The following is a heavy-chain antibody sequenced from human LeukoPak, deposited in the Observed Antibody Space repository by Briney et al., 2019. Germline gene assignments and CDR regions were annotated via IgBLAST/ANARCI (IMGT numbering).Heavy chain of an antibody. CDR2: ISYDGSNK. V-gene: IGHV3-30*04. Sequence: GGSLRLSCAASGFTFSSYAMHWVRQAPGKGLEWVAVISYDGSNKYYADSVKGRFTISRDNSKNTLYLQMNSLRAEDTAVYYCAREGGQYSGYDCFDYWGQGTLVIVSS. CDR3: AREGGQYSGYDCFDY. D-gene: IGHD5-12*01. CDR1: GFTFSSYA. J-gene: IGHJ4*02.